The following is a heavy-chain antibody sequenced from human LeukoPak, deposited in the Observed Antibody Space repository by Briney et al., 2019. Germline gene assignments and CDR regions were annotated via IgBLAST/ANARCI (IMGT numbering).Heavy chain of an antibody. J-gene: IGHJ4*02. CDR2: ISYDGSNK. Sequence: GRSLRLSCAASGFTFSSYGMHWVRQAPGKGLEWVAVISYDGSNKYYADSVKGRFTISRDNSKNTLYLQMNSLRAEDTAVYYCARGRGYSYGPRYFDYWGQGTLVTVSS. V-gene: IGHV3-30*03. D-gene: IGHD5-18*01. CDR3: ARGRGYSYGPRYFDY. CDR1: GFTFSSYG.